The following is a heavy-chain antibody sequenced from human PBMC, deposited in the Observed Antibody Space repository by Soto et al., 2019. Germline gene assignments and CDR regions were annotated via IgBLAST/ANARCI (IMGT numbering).Heavy chain of an antibody. Sequence: VQLQESGPGLVKPSQTLSLTCTVSGGSISSGGYYWRWIRQHPEKGLEWIGYIYYSGSTYYNPSLKSRVTISVDTSKNQFSLKLSSVTAADTAVYYCARGRLRIHDVDYWGQGTLVTVSS. CDR2: IYYSGST. J-gene: IGHJ4*02. CDR3: ARGRLRIHDVDY. V-gene: IGHV4-31*03. CDR1: GGSISSGGYY. D-gene: IGHD1-1*01.